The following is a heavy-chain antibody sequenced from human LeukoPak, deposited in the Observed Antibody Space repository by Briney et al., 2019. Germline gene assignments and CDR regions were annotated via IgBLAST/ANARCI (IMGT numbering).Heavy chain of an antibody. D-gene: IGHD2-2*01. V-gene: IGHV3-48*03. CDR1: GFTFSSYE. Sequence: GGSLRLSCAASGFTFSSYEMNRVRQAPGKGLEWVSYISSSGSTIYYADSVKGRFTISRDNAKNSLYLQMNSLRAEDTALYYCAKARDYCSSTSCHDFDYWGQGTLVTVSS. CDR2: ISSSGSTI. J-gene: IGHJ4*02. CDR3: AKARDYCSSTSCHDFDY.